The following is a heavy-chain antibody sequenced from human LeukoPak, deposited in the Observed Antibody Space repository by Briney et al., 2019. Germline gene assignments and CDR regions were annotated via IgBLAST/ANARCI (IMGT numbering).Heavy chain of an antibody. Sequence: GGSLRLSCAASGFTFSSYGMHWVRQAPGKGLEWVAVIWYDGSNKYYADPVKGRFTISRDNSKNTLYLQMNSLRAEDTAVYYCARDQGYCTSGVCYTRFDYWGQGTLVTVSS. J-gene: IGHJ4*02. CDR2: IWYDGSNK. CDR3: ARDQGYCTSGVCYTRFDY. CDR1: GFTFSSYG. V-gene: IGHV3-33*08. D-gene: IGHD2-8*01.